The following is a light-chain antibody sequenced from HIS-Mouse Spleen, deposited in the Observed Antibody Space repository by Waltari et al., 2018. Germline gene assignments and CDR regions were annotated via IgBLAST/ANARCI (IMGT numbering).Light chain of an antibody. CDR1: ALPKKS. J-gene: IGLJ2*01. CDR3: YSTDSSGNHRV. Sequence: SYELTQPPSVSVSPGQTARITCSGDALPKKSASWYQQKSGQAPVLVIYEDSKRPSGIAERFSGSRSGTMATLTISGAQVEDEADYYCYSTDSSGNHRVFGGGTKLTVL. CDR2: EDS. V-gene: IGLV3-10*01.